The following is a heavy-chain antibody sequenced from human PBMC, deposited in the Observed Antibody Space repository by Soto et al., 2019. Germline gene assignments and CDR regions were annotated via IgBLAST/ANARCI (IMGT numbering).Heavy chain of an antibody. CDR1: GGTFNSYL. V-gene: IGHV1-69*06. CDR2: IIPAFGTA. Sequence: QVQLVQSGAEVKNPGSSVKVSCKTSGGTFNSYLIDWVRQAPGQGLEWMGGIIPAFGTAKYAQKFQGRVKITEDKSTTIAYMVLGTFTSEDTDIYYCARGLDQPPVGLYFNSWGQGTLVTGSS. CDR3: ARGLDQPPVGLYFNS. D-gene: IGHD2-2*01. J-gene: IGHJ4*02.